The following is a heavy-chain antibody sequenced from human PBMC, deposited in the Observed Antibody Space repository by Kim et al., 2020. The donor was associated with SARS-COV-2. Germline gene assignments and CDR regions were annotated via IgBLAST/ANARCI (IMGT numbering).Heavy chain of an antibody. J-gene: IGHJ3*02. CDR3: ARGSTRSSSRPNAFDI. Sequence: LKSLVTISVDTSTNQFTLKLSSVTAADTAVYYCARGSTRSSSRPNAFDIWGQGTMVTVSS. V-gene: IGHV4-34*01. D-gene: IGHD6-13*01.